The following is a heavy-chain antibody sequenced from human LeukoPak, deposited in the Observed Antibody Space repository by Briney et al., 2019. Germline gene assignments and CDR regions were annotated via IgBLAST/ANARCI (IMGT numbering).Heavy chain of an antibody. J-gene: IGHJ5*02. CDR2: INPNSGGT. D-gene: IGHD2-2*01. CDR1: GYTFTGYY. V-gene: IGHV1-2*02. Sequence: ASVKVSCKASGYTFTGYYMRWVRQAPGQGLEWMGWINPNSGGTNYAQKFQGRVTMTRDTSISTAYMELSRLRSDDTAVYYCARQEARVVPAAEPYNWFDPWGQGTLVTVSS. CDR3: ARQEARVVPAAEPYNWFDP.